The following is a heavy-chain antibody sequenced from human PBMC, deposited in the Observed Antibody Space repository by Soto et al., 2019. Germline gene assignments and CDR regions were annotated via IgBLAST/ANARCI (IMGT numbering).Heavy chain of an antibody. CDR1: GFTFSSYA. CDR2: ISVSGDIT. Sequence: EVQLLESGGGLEQPGGSLRLSCAASGFTFSSYAMSWVRQAPGKGLKWVSIISVSGDITYYADSVKGRFTISRDNSKNTLYLQMNSLRAEDTALYYCAKGVVAAATNRPSDYWGRGTLVTVSS. D-gene: IGHD2-15*01. V-gene: IGHV3-23*01. J-gene: IGHJ4*02. CDR3: AKGVVAAATNRPSDY.